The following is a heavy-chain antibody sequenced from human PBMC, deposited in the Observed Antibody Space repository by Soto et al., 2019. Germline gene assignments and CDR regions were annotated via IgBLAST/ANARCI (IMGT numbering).Heavy chain of an antibody. J-gene: IGHJ5*02. CDR3: ARARAPSLMVRGVANWFDP. Sequence: GASVKVSCKASGYTFTSYAMHWVHQAPGQRLEWMGWINAGNGNTKYSQKFQGRVTITRDTSASTAYMELSSLRSEDTAVYYCARARAPSLMVRGVANWFDPWGQGTLVTVSS. D-gene: IGHD3-10*01. CDR1: GYTFTSYA. V-gene: IGHV1-3*01. CDR2: INAGNGNT.